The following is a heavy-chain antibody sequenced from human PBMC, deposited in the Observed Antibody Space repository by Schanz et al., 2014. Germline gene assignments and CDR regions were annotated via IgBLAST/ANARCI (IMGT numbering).Heavy chain of an antibody. Sequence: QVQLVESGGGVVQPGRSLRLSCAASGFTFSSYGMHWVRQAPGKGLEWVAAITTAGTKMYYADSVRGRFTVSRDKSKNTLYPEVNSLRPEDTALYYCARDNSHWLVDCWGQGTLVTVSS. CDR3: ARDNSHWLVDC. V-gene: IGHV3-30*19. J-gene: IGHJ4*02. CDR2: ITTAGTKM. D-gene: IGHD6-19*01. CDR1: GFTFSSYG.